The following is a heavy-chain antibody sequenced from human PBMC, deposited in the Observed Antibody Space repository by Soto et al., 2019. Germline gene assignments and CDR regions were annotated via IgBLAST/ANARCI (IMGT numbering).Heavy chain of an antibody. D-gene: IGHD3-22*01. CDR1: GGTFSSYA. CDR2: IIPIFGTA. J-gene: IGHJ3*02. Sequence: GASVKVSCKASGGTFSSYAISWVRQAPGQGLEWMGGIIPIFGTANYAQKFQGRVAITADESTSTAYMELSSLRSEDTAVYYCARPNYYDSTAGAFDIWGQGTMVTVS. V-gene: IGHV1-69*13. CDR3: ARPNYYDSTAGAFDI.